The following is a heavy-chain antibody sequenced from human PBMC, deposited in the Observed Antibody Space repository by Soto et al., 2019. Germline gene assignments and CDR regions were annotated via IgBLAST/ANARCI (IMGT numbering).Heavy chain of an antibody. CDR3: ARKLSSNGWSAFDY. V-gene: IGHV1-46*01. CDR1: GYTFTSYY. D-gene: IGHD2-15*01. Sequence: QVQLVQSGAEVKKPGASVKVSCKASGYTFTSYYMHWVRQAPGQGLEWMGIISPSVGTTTYAQKFQGRVTVTSGTSTCTVYMELSSLRSEDTAVYYCARKLSSNGWSAFDYWGQGTLVTVSS. J-gene: IGHJ4*02. CDR2: ISPSVGTT.